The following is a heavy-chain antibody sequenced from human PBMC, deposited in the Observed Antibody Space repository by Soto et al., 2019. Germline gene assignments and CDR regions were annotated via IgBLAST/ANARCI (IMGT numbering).Heavy chain of an antibody. CDR1: GYSFTSYW. D-gene: IGHD6-13*01. J-gene: IGHJ6*02. Sequence: GESLKISCKGSGYSFTSYWIGWVRQMPGKGLEWMGIIYPGDSDTRHSPSFQGQVTISADKSISTAYLQWSSLKASDTAMYYCARPSYSSSWYHTDYYYYGMDVWGQGTTVTVSS. CDR2: IYPGDSDT. V-gene: IGHV5-51*01. CDR3: ARPSYSSSWYHTDYYYYGMDV.